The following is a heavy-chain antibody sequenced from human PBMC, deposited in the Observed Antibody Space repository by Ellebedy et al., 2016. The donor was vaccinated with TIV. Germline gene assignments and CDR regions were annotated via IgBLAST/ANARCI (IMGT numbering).Heavy chain of an antibody. CDR3: ARPRGYSYGGFDY. CDR1: GFTFSTYG. Sequence: GESLKISCAASGFTFSTYGMHWVRQAPGKGLEWVSYISSSGSNRYYADSLKGRFTISRDNAKNSLYLQMNSLRAEDTAVNYCARPRGYSYGGFDYWGQGTLVTVSS. CDR2: ISSSGSNR. D-gene: IGHD5-18*01. V-gene: IGHV3-48*04. J-gene: IGHJ4*02.